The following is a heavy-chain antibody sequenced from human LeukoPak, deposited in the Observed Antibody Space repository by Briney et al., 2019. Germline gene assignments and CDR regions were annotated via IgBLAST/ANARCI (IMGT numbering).Heavy chain of an antibody. Sequence: GGSLRLSCAAFGFTVSSNYMSWVRQAPGKGLEWVSIIYIGGSTYYADSVKGRFTISRDNSKNTLYLQMNSLRAEDTAVYYCAKGGEWLAPYYYGMDVWGQGTTVTVSS. CDR1: GFTVSSNY. D-gene: IGHD6-19*01. J-gene: IGHJ6*02. CDR3: AKGGEWLAPYYYGMDV. V-gene: IGHV3-66*01. CDR2: IYIGGST.